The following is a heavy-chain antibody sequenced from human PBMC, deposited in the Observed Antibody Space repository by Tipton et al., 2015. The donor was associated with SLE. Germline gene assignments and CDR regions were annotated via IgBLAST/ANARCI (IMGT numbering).Heavy chain of an antibody. CDR1: GGSISFGSYY. D-gene: IGHD1-1*01. J-gene: IGHJ6*03. Sequence: TLSLTCTVSGGSISFGSYYWSWIRQPAGKGLEWIGRIYTSGYTDYSPSLKSRVTISLDTSKNQFSLKLSSVTAADTAMYYCARAPGLERSYYYYYYMDVWGKGTTVTVSS. V-gene: IGHV4-61*02. CDR3: ARAPGLERSYYYYYYMDV. CDR2: IYTSGYT.